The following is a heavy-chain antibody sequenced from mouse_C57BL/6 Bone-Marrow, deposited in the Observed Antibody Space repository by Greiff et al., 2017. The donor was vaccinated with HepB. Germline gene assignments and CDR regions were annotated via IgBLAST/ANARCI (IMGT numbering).Heavy chain of an antibody. J-gene: IGHJ4*01. D-gene: IGHD4-1*01. CDR2: ISSGSSTI. CDR1: GFTFSDYG. CDR3: ALTGTEAMDY. Sequence: EVHLVESGGGLVKPGGSLKLSCAASGFTFSDYGMHWVRQAPEKGLEWVAYISSGSSTIYYADTVKGRFTISRDNAKNTLFLQMTSLRSEDTAMYYCALTGTEAMDYWGQGTSVTVSS. V-gene: IGHV5-17*01.